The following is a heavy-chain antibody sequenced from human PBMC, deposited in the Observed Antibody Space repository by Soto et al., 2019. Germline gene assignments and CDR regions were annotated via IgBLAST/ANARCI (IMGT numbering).Heavy chain of an antibody. Sequence: SETLSLTCTVSGGSISSSSYYWGWIRQPPGKGLEWIGSIYYSGNTYYNPSLKSRVTISVDTSKNQFSLKLNSVTAADTAVYYCARRNGLASDFDPWGQGTLVTVSS. CDR1: GGSISSSSYY. CDR2: IYYSGNT. V-gene: IGHV4-39*01. J-gene: IGHJ5*02. D-gene: IGHD6-13*01. CDR3: ARRNGLASDFDP.